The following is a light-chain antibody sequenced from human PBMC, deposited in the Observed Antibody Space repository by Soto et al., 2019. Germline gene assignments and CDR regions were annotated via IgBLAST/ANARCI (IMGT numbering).Light chain of an antibody. V-gene: IGKV1-16*02. Sequence: DIQMTQSPSSLSASVGDRITITCRASQDIRNYLAWFQQKPGKAPKSLIYAASTLQPGNPSKFRGSGPGTDFTLTISSLQHEDCATYYCQQYVNYPRTFGQGTTVEIK. J-gene: IGKJ1*01. CDR2: AAS. CDR3: QQYVNYPRT. CDR1: QDIRNY.